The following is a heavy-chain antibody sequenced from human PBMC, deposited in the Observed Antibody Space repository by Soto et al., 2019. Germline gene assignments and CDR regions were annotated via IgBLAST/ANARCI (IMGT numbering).Heavy chain of an antibody. CDR3: AKPRYCRGGSCYSQYFDY. CDR1: GFTFSSYA. Sequence: EVQLLESGGGLVQPGGSLRLSCAASGFTFSSYAMSWVRQAPGKGLEWVSAISGSGGSTYYADSVKGRFTISRDNSKNPLCLQMNSLGAEDTAVYYGAKPRYCRGGSCYSQYFDYWGQGTLVTVSS. CDR2: ISGSGGST. V-gene: IGHV3-23*01. J-gene: IGHJ4*02. D-gene: IGHD2-15*01.